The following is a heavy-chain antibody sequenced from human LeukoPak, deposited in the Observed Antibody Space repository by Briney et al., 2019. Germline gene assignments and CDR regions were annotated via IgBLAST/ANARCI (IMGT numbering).Heavy chain of an antibody. D-gene: IGHD3-3*01. J-gene: IGHJ4*02. V-gene: IGHV4-38-2*01. CDR1: GPSSTSVYY. CDR3: ASGYYDDYFDY. Sequence: PSETLSLTCAVSGPSSTSVYYWAWIRQPPGKGLEWVGSIFQSGNTYYTPSLKTRVSISMDKSENHFSLRLTSVTAADTATYYCASGYYDDYFDYWGQGAPVIVSS. CDR2: IFQSGNT.